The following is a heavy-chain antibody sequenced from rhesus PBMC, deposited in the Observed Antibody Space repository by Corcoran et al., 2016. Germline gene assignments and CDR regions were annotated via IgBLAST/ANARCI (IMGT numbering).Heavy chain of an antibody. Sequence: QVQLQESGPGLVKPSETLSLTCAVSGGSIRGSYWTWTRKPPGKGLEWIGYTGGSGGSTSCSPSLRSRFTISTDTSKNQFSLRLSTLTAADTAVYYCARNLLLEDYWGQGVLVTVSS. CDR3: ARNLLLEDY. J-gene: IGHJ4*01. V-gene: IGHV4-165*02. CDR2: TGGSGGST. D-gene: IGHD1-1*01. CDR1: GGSIRGSY.